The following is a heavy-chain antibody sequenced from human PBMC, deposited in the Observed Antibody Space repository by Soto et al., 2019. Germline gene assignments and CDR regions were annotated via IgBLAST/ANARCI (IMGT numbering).Heavy chain of an antibody. CDR2: IGTAGDT. J-gene: IGHJ6*02. CDR1: GFTFSSYD. Sequence: LRLSCAASGFTFSSYDMHWVRQATGKGLEWVSAIGTAGDTYYPGSVKGRFTISRENAKNSLYLQMNSLRAEDTAVYYCAREDVDTAMAYGMDVWGQGTTVTVSS. V-gene: IGHV3-13*01. CDR3: AREDVDTAMAYGMDV. D-gene: IGHD5-18*01.